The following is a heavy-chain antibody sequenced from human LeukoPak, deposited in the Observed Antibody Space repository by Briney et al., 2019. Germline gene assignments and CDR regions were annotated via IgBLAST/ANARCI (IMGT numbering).Heavy chain of an antibody. J-gene: IGHJ4*02. CDR2: NSSSSSTI. CDR1: EFTFSTYT. CDR3: ARDRTSWDY. V-gene: IGHV3-48*02. D-gene: IGHD2-15*01. Sequence: GRSLRPSCAASEFTFSTYTMNGVRQAPGKGLEWISYNSSSSSTIYYADSVKGRFTISRDNAKNSLYLQMNSLRDEDTAVYYCARDRTSWDYWGQGTLVTVSS.